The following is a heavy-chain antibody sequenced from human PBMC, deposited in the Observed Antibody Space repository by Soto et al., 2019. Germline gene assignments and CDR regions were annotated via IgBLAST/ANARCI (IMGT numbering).Heavy chain of an antibody. CDR1: GFTFGTTD. D-gene: IGHD3-10*01. V-gene: IGHV3-23*01. Sequence: QLLQSGGGLVQPGGSLTLSCAASGFTFGTTDTSWVRQAPGEGLEWVSTIDGSGGITYYADSVKGRFTISRDNSRNTVYLQMNSLRGDDTALYYCVKNSGWFNTWGQGALVTVSS. J-gene: IGHJ5*02. CDR2: IDGSGGIT. CDR3: VKNSGWFNT.